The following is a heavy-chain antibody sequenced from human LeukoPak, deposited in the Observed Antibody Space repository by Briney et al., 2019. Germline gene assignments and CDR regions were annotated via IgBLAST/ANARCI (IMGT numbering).Heavy chain of an antibody. Sequence: GGSLRLSCAASGFTFSSYAMHWVRQAPGKGLEWVAVISYDGSNKYYADSVKGRFTISRDNSKNTLYLQMNSLRAEDTAIYYCARDGSSSWYDCWGQGTLVTVSS. CDR3: ARDGSSSWYDC. CDR1: GFTFSSYA. V-gene: IGHV3-30*04. CDR2: ISYDGSNK. D-gene: IGHD6-13*01. J-gene: IGHJ5*01.